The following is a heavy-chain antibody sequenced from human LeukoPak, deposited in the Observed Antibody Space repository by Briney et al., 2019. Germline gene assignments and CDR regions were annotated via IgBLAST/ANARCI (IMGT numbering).Heavy chain of an antibody. CDR2: VSHSGST. CDR3: ARHSLYDSRADGTYYFDY. V-gene: IGHV4-38-2*01. J-gene: IGHJ4*02. Sequence: SETLSLTCAVSGYSISSGYHWGWILQPPGKGLEWIGSVSHSGSTYYNPSLKSRVTISVDTSKNQFSLKLSSVTAADTAVYYCARHSLYDSRADGTYYFDYWGPGTLVTVSS. D-gene: IGHD3-22*01. CDR1: GYSISSGYH.